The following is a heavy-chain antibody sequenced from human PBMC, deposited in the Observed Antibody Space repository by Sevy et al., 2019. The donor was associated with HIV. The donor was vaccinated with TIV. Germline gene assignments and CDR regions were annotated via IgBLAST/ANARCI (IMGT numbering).Heavy chain of an antibody. V-gene: IGHV3-23*01. CDR3: GKVSIFGVGGFYDY. J-gene: IGHJ4*02. CDR1: GFSFSTYA. CDR2: ISGSGTST. Sequence: GGSLRLSCAASGFSFSTYAMTWVRRAPGKGLEWVSGISGSGTSTYYTDSVKGRFTISRDNSKNTVYLQTNNLRAEDTAVYYCGKVSIFGVGGFYDYWGQGTLVTVSS. D-gene: IGHD3-3*01.